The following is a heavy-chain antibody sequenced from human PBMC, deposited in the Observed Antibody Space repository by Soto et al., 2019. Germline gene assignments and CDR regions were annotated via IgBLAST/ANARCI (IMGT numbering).Heavy chain of an antibody. Sequence: QVQLQQWGAGLLKPSETLSLTCAVYGGSFSGHYWSWIRQPPGKGLEWIGEINDGGTTNYNLSLKCRVIISVDTSKNQFSLKLRSVPAADTAVYYCARGVPGYSSSWYAYWGQGTLVTVSS. CDR2: INDGGTT. D-gene: IGHD6-13*01. CDR3: ARGVPGYSSSWYAY. CDR1: GGSFSGHY. J-gene: IGHJ4*02. V-gene: IGHV4-34*01.